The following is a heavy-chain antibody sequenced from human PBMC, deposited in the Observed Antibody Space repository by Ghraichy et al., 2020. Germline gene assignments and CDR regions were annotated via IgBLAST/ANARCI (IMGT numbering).Heavy chain of an antibody. V-gene: IGHV3-23*01. Sequence: GESLNISCAASGFTFGNYGMSWVRQPPGKGLEWVSTISASGTRTASAGSVQGRFTISRDNSKNALYLQMNSLRAEDTATYYCTRDPSFFNFTSGLGGIDPWGQGTLVAVSS. CDR1: GFTFGNYG. CDR3: TRDPSFFNFTSGLGGIDP. CDR2: ISASGTRT. D-gene: IGHD3-3*01. J-gene: IGHJ5*02.